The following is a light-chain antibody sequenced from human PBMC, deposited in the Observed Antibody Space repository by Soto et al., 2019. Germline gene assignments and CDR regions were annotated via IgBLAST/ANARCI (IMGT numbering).Light chain of an antibody. Sequence: DIQMTKSPSPLSASVGDRVTITCRASQSISSWLAWYQQKPGRAPKLLIYKASTLETGVPSRFSGSGSGTEFTLIISSLQPDDFASYYCQQYGSSSPWTFGQGPKVEIK. J-gene: IGKJ1*01. V-gene: IGKV1-5*03. CDR3: QQYGSSSPWT. CDR1: QSISSW. CDR2: KAS.